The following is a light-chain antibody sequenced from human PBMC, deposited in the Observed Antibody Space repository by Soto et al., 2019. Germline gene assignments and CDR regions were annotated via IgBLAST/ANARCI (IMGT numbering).Light chain of an antibody. CDR3: SSYIGTSVV. CDR2: DVS. Sequence: QSALTQPASVSGSPGQSITISCTGTSSDVGDYNYVSWYQQHPGKAPKLMIYDVSFRPSGVSDRFSGSKSGSTASLTISGLQSEDEADYYCSSYIGTSVVFGGGTKVTVL. J-gene: IGLJ2*01. CDR1: SSDVGDYNY. V-gene: IGLV2-14*03.